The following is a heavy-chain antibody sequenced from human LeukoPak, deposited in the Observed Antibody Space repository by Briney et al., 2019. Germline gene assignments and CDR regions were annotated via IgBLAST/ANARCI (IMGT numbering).Heavy chain of an antibody. CDR3: ARAGISWSDSWFDP. J-gene: IGHJ5*02. Sequence: TSETLSLTCAVYGGSFSVYYWSWIRQPPGKGLEWIGYIYYSGSSNYNPSLKSRVTISRDTSKNQFSLKLSSVTAADTAVYYCARAGISWSDSWFDPWGQGTLVTVSS. V-gene: IGHV4-59*01. CDR1: GGSFSVYY. D-gene: IGHD6-13*01. CDR2: IYYSGSS.